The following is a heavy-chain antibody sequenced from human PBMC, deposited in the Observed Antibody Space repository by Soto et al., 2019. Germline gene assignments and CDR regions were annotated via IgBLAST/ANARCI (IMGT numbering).Heavy chain of an antibody. D-gene: IGHD5-18*01. Sequence: EVRLLESGGGLVQPGGSLRLYCAGSGFTSSNYSMSWVRQAPGKGLEWASPTGGSGHYIQYSDSVKGRFTISRDNSKNTLYLQMNSLRAEDTAVYYCAGGAMVTPYYYGLDVWGQGTTVTVSS. CDR2: TGGSGHYI. CDR3: AGGAMVTPYYYGLDV. V-gene: IGHV3-23*01. CDR1: GFTSSNYS. J-gene: IGHJ6*02.